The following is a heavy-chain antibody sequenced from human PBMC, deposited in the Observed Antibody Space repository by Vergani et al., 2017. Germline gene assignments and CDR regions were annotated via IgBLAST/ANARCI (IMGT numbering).Heavy chain of an antibody. J-gene: IGHJ4*02. V-gene: IGHV1-2*02. CDR2: INPNSGGT. CDR1: GYTFTGYY. CDR3: ARAFVYYYDRSGPYYFDY. D-gene: IGHD3-22*01. Sequence: QVQLVQSGAEVKKPGASVKVSCKASGYTFTGYYMHWVRQAPGQGLEWMGWINPNSGGTNYAQKFQGRVTMTRDTSISTAYMELSRLRSDDTAVYYCARAFVYYYDRSGPYYFDYWGQGTLVTVSS.